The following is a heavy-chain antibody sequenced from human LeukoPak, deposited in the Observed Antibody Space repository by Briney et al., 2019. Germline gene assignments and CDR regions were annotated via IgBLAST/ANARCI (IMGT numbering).Heavy chain of an antibody. CDR1: GFTFSSYS. Sequence: GSLRLSCAASGFTFSSYSMNWVRQAPGKGLEWVSSISSSSSYIYYADSVKGRFTISRDNAKSSLYLQMNSLRAEDTAVYYCARFRGVVVGNWGQGTLVTVSS. CDR3: ARFRGVVVGN. D-gene: IGHD2-15*01. CDR2: ISSSSSYI. J-gene: IGHJ4*02. V-gene: IGHV3-21*01.